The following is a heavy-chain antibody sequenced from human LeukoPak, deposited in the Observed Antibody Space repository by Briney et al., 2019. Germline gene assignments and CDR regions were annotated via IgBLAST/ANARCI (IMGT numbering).Heavy chain of an antibody. J-gene: IGHJ4*02. V-gene: IGHV3-23*01. CDR3: AKRITVSAGYYLDS. Sequence: GGSLRLSCVGSGFSFSSFAMSWVRQAPGKGLEWVPTVSGGGAYTYYADSVKGRFTVSRDDSKSMHFLQMNSLRPEDTALYFCAKRITVSAGYYLDSWGQGTLVTVSS. CDR1: GFSFSSFA. D-gene: IGHD2-8*01. CDR2: VSGGGAYT.